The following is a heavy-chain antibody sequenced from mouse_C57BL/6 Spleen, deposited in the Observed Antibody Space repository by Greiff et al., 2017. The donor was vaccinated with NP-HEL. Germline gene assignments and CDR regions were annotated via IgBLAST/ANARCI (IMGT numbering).Heavy chain of an antibody. CDR2: INPSNGGT. CDR1: GYTFTSYW. D-gene: IGHD1-1*01. Sequence: VQLQQPGTELVKPGASVKLSCKASGYTFTSYWMHWVKQRPGQGLEWIGNINPSNGGTNYNEKFKSKATLTVDKSSSTAYMQLSSLTSEDSAVYYCAREGYYYGSSYDYYAMDYWGQGTSVTVSS. J-gene: IGHJ4*01. CDR3: AREGYYYGSSYDYYAMDY. V-gene: IGHV1-53*01.